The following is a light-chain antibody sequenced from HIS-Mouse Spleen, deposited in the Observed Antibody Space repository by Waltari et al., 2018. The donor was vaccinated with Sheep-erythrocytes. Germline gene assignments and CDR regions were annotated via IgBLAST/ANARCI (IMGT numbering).Light chain of an antibody. V-gene: IGLV2-11*01. J-gene: IGLJ1*01. Sequence: QSALTQPRSVSGSPGQSVTISCTGTSSDVGGYNYVSWYHQHPGKAPKLMIYDGSKRPSGGPDRFSGSKSGNTASLTISGLQAEDEADYYCCSYAGSYNHVFATGTKVTVL. CDR1: SSDVGGYNY. CDR2: DGS. CDR3: CSYAGSYNHV.